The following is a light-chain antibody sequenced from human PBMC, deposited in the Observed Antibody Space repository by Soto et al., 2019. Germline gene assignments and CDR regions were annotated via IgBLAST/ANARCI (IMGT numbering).Light chain of an antibody. CDR2: EVT. CDR3: SSYSRSSTLYV. J-gene: IGLJ1*01. CDR1: SSDVGGYNY. Sequence: QSALTQPASVSGAPVQSITISCTGTSSDVGGYNYVSWYQQHPGKAPKLMIYEVTNRPSGVSNRFSGSKSANTASLTISGLQAEDEADYYCSSYSRSSTLYVFGTGTKSPS. V-gene: IGLV2-14*01.